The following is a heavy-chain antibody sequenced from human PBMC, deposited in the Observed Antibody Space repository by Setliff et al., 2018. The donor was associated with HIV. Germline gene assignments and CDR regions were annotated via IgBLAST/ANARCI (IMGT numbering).Heavy chain of an antibody. D-gene: IGHD3-22*01. CDR2: IYYSGET. CDR1: GEFVSSGGNY. Sequence: SETLSLTCTVFGEFVSSGGNYWGWVRQLPGKALEWIGYIYYSGETYYSPSLKSRVTISLDTSQSQFSLSLTSVTAADTAVYYCARPRSYYDSSGYDAFDIWGQGTMVTV. J-gene: IGHJ3*02. CDR3: ARPRSYYDSSGYDAFDI. V-gene: IGHV4-31*02.